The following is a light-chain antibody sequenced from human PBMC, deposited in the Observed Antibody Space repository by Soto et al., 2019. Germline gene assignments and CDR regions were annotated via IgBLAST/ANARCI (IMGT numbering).Light chain of an antibody. CDR1: QGIRSD. J-gene: IGKJ3*01. V-gene: IGKV1-17*01. Sequence: DIQMTQPPSSLSASVGDRVTVTSRASQGIRSDLGWYQQKPGEAPTCLSFDAPGLQSGVPSRFSGSGSGTEFTLTIRSLQLEDFATYYCLQHNSYPFTFGPGGKVDIK. CDR2: DAP. CDR3: LQHNSYPFT.